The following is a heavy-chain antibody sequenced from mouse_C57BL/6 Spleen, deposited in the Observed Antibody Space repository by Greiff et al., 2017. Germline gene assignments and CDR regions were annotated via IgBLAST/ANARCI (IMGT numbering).Heavy chain of an antibody. CDR3: ARAPYGTGAMDY. CDR1: GYSITSGYY. CDR2: ISYDGSN. Sequence: DVKLQESGPGLVKPSQSLSLTCSVTGYSITSGYYWNWIRQFPGNKLEWMGYISYDGSNNYNPSLKNRISITRDTSKNQFFLKLNSVTTEDTATYYCARAPYGTGAMDYWGQGTSVTVSS. J-gene: IGHJ4*01. D-gene: IGHD4-1*01. V-gene: IGHV3-6*01.